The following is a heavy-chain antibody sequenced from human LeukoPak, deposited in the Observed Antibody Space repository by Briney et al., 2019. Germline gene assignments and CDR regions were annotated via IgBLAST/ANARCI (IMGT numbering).Heavy chain of an antibody. CDR3: AKRGVYGNFYFDY. J-gene: IGHJ4*02. D-gene: IGHD4-11*01. V-gene: IGHV3-23*01. CDR1: GFTFSSYT. CDR2: IGGSGANT. Sequence: GGSLRLSCAASGFTFSSYTMSWVRQAPGKGLEWVSTIGGSGANTYYADSLRGRFTIPRDNSKNTLYLQMNSLRAEDTAVYYCAKRGVYGNFYFDYWGQGTLATVSS.